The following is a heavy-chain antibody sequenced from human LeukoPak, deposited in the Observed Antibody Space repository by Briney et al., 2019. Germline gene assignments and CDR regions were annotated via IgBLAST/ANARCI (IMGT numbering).Heavy chain of an antibody. CDR2: INPNSGGT. CDR1: GYIFTGYY. D-gene: IGHD2-8*01. V-gene: IGHV1-2*02. CDR3: ARDRGYCTNGVCYREWFDP. J-gene: IGHJ5*02. Sequence: ASVKVSCKASGYIFTGYYMHWVRQAPGQGLEWMGWINPNSGGTNYAQKLQGRVTMTTDTSTSTAYMELRNLRSDDTAVYYCARDRGYCTNGVCYREWFDPWGQGTLVTVSS.